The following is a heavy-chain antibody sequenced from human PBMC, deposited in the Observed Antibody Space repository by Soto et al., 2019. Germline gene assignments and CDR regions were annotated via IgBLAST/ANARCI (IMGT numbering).Heavy chain of an antibody. V-gene: IGHV3-15*01. CDR3: TTPRSTQHYYYYYMDV. Sequence: PGGSLRLSCAASGFTFSNAWMSWVRQAPGKGLEWVGRIKSKTDGGTTDYAAPVKGRFTISRDDSKNTLYLQMNSLKTEDTAVYYCTTPRSTQHYYYYYMDVWGKGTTVTVSS. CDR2: IKSKTDGGTT. CDR1: GFTFSNAW. J-gene: IGHJ6*03. D-gene: IGHD2-2*01.